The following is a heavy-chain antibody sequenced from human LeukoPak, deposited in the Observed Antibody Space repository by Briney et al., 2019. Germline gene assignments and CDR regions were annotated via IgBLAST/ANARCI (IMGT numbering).Heavy chain of an antibody. Sequence: ASGKVSCKASGYTFTSYGVSWVRQAPGQGLEWMGRIIPILGIANYAQKFQGRVTITADKSTSTAYMELSSLRSEDMAVYYCARDRYSSGWYGEDYWGQGTLVTVSS. CDR2: IIPILGIA. CDR1: GYTFTSYG. V-gene: IGHV1-69*04. CDR3: ARDRYSSGWYGEDY. J-gene: IGHJ4*02. D-gene: IGHD6-19*01.